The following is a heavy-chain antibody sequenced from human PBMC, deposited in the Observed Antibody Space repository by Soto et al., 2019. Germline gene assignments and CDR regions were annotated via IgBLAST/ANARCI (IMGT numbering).Heavy chain of an antibody. D-gene: IGHD6-19*01. CDR3: ARDMGLTMAGTLHYYGMDV. CDR1: GYTFTSYY. CDR2: INPSGGST. V-gene: IGHV1-46*01. J-gene: IGHJ6*02. Sequence: ASVKVCCKASGYTFTSYYMHWVRQATGQGLEWMGIINPSGGSTSYAQKFQGRVTMTRDTSTSTVYMELSSLRDEDTAVYYCARDMGLTMAGTLHYYGMDVWGQGTTVTVSS.